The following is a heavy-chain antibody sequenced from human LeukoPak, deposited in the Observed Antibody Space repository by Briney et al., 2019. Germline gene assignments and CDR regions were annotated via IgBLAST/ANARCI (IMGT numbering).Heavy chain of an antibody. CDR2: INHSGST. V-gene: IGHV4-34*01. CDR1: GGAFSGDY. J-gene: IGHJ4*02. Sequence: KSSRTLSLTCAVYGGAFSGDYWPWIRQPPGKGLEWIGEINHSGSTTYNPSLNSRVTISVDTPKNQFSLRLSSVTAADTAVYYCARPRYGSGSLASWGQGTLVSVSS. D-gene: IGHD3-10*01. CDR3: ARPRYGSGSLAS.